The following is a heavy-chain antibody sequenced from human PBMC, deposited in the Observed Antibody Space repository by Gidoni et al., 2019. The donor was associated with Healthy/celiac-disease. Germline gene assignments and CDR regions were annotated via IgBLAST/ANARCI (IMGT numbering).Heavy chain of an antibody. CDR3: ARDLWITNQNYGMDV. Sequence: QVQLQESGPGLVKPSGTLSLTCAVSGGSISSSNWWSWVRQPPGKGLEWIGEIYHSGSTNYNPSLKSRVTIPVDKSKNQFSLKLSSVTAADTAVYYCARDLWITNQNYGMDVWGQGTTVTVSS. CDR1: GGSISSSNW. J-gene: IGHJ6*02. CDR2: IYHSGST. D-gene: IGHD3-10*01. V-gene: IGHV4-4*02.